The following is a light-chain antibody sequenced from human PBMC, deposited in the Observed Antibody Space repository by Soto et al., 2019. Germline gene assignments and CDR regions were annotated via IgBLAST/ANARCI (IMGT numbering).Light chain of an antibody. J-gene: IGKJ1*01. CDR1: QSVSNN. V-gene: IGKV3-15*01. CDR2: GAS. CDR3: HQYNSWPWT. Sequence: DIVLTQSPATLSLSPGERATLSCRASQSVSNNLAWYQKKPGQPPRLLIYGASTEATNIPTRFSGSGSGTDFTLTNSSLQSEDFAVYYCHQYNSWPWTFGQGTKVEIK.